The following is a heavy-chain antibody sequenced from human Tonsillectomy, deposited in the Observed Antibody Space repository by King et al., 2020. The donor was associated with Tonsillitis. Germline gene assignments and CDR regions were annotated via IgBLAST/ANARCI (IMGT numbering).Heavy chain of an antibody. CDR3: ANAGEEY. D-gene: IGHD3-10*01. V-gene: IGHV3-11*01. J-gene: IGHJ4*02. Sequence: HGQLVQSGGGLVKPGGSLRLSCAASGFTFSDDYMTWFRQAPGKGLEWVSYISNTGGSVHYADSVKGRFTISRDNAKNSLYLQMNSLRAEDTAVYYCANAGEEYWGQGTLVTVSS. CDR2: ISNTGGSV. CDR1: GFTFSDDY.